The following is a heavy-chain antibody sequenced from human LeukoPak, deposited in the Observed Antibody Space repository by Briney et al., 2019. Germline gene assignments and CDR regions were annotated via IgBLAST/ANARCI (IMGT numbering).Heavy chain of an antibody. J-gene: IGHJ4*02. D-gene: IGHD3-22*01. CDR3: ARDRSYYDSSGSFDY. V-gene: IGHV3-21*01. Sequence: GGSLRLSCAASGFTFSNYEMNWVRQAPGKGLQWVSSISSSSSYIYYADSVKGRFTISRDNAKNSLYLQMNSLRAEDTAVYYCARDRSYYDSSGSFDYWGQGTLVTVSS. CDR2: ISSSSSYI. CDR1: GFTFSNYE.